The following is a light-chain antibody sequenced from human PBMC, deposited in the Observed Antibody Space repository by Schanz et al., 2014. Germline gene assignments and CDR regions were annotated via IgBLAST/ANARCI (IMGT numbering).Light chain of an antibody. CDR3: HQYDNSPWT. CDR1: QSVSSSY. Sequence: EIVLTQSPGTLSLSPGERATLSCRASQSVSSSYLAWYQQKPGQAPRLLIYDASTRATGIPDRFSGSGSGTDFTLTISRLEPEDFAVYFCHQYDNSPWTFCQGTKVEV. V-gene: IGKV3-20*01. CDR2: DAS. J-gene: IGKJ1*01.